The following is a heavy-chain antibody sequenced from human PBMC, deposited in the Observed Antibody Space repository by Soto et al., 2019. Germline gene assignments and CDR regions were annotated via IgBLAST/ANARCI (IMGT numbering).Heavy chain of an antibody. V-gene: IGHV3-74*01. D-gene: IGHD3-3*01. CDR1: GFIFSNSW. CDR2: INSDGSST. CDR3: ARDWSGPGDSAYYYSNMVV. J-gene: IGHJ6*03. Sequence: EVQLVESGGGLVQPGGSLRLSCAASGFIFSNSWMHWVRQAPGKGLVWVSRINSDGSSTDYADSVKGRFTISRDNAKNTVYLQMNSLRAEDTALYYCARDWSGPGDSAYYYSNMVVWGKGTTVTVSS.